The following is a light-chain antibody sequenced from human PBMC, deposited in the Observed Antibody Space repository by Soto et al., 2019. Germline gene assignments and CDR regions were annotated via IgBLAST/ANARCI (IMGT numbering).Light chain of an antibody. V-gene: IGKV1-39*01. CDR3: QQSYSIPLT. Sequence: DIQMTQSPSSLSASVGDRVTITCRASQSISRNLTWYQQKPGKAPKFLIYTASSLQSGVPSRFSASGSWTDFTLTISSLQPEDFAPYYCQQSYSIPLTFGQGTKVDIK. CDR1: QSISRN. J-gene: IGKJ1*01. CDR2: TAS.